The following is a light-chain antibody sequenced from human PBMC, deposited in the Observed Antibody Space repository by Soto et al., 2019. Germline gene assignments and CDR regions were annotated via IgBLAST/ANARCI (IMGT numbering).Light chain of an antibody. J-gene: IGKJ2*01. CDR2: AAS. CDR1: QSIISY. Sequence: DIQMTQSPSSLSASVGDRVTITCRASQSIISYLNWYQQKPGKAPKLLIYAASSLQSGVPSRFSRSGSGTDFTLTISSLQPEDFATYYCQQSYSTPYTFGQGTKLEIK. CDR3: QQSYSTPYT. V-gene: IGKV1-39*01.